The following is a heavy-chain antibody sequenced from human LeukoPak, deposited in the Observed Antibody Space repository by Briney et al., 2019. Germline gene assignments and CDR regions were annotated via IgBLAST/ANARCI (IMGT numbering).Heavy chain of an antibody. V-gene: IGHV3-48*01. CDR3: ASHPKEMATILVIL. CDR2: ISSSSSTI. D-gene: IGHD5-24*01. J-gene: IGHJ4*02. Sequence: PGGSLRLSCAASGFTFSSYSMNWVRQAPGKGLEWVSYISSSSSTIYYADSVKGRFTISRDNAKNSLYLQMNSLRAEDTAVYYCASHPKEMATILVILWGQGTLVTVSS. CDR1: GFTFSSYS.